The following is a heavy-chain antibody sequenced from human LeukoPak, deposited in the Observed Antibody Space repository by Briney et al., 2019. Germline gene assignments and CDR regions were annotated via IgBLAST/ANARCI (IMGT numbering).Heavy chain of an antibody. CDR3: ARGILEWSYLDY. CDR2: IYYSGST. D-gene: IGHD3-3*01. CDR1: GGSISSYY. J-gene: IGHJ4*02. V-gene: IGHV4-59*01. Sequence: SETLSLTCTVSGGSISSYYWSWIRQPPGKGLEWIGYIYYSGSTNYNPSLKSRVTISVDTSKNQFSLRLSSVTAADTAVYYCARGILEWSYLDYWGQGTLVTVSS.